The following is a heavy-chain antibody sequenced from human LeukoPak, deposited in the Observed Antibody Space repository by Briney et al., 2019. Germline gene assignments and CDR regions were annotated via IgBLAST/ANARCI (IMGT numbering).Heavy chain of an antibody. D-gene: IGHD1-1*01. Sequence: GGSLRLSCAASEFTLSSYAMSWVRQAPGKGLEWVSGISGSAGSTHYADSVKGRFTISRDNSKNTLYLQMNSLKTEDTAVYYCTTDHLVQDYWGQGTLSPSPQ. J-gene: IGHJ4*02. CDR3: TTDHLVQDY. V-gene: IGHV3-23*01. CDR2: ISGSAGST. CDR1: EFTLSSYA.